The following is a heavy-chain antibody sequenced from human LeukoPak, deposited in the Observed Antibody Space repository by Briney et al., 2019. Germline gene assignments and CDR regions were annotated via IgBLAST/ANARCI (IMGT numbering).Heavy chain of an antibody. CDR2: ISAYSGKT. V-gene: IGHV1-18*01. D-gene: IGHD5-12*01. J-gene: IGHJ4*02. CDR1: GYSFTSYG. Sequence: ASVKVSCKASGYSFTSYGISWVRQAPGQGLEWMGWISAYSGKTNYAQNLQGRVTMTKDTSTTTAYMELRSLRSDDTAVYYCARGYSGYAPHDYWGQGTLVTVSS. CDR3: ARGYSGYAPHDY.